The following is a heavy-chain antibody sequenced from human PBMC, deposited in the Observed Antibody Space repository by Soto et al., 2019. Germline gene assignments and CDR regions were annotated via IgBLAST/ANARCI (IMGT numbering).Heavy chain of an antibody. J-gene: IGHJ4*02. V-gene: IGHV4-30-4*01. CDR2: IYYSGST. Sequence: QVQLQESGPGLVKPSQTLSLTCTVSGGSISSGDYYWSWIRQPPGKGPASIGYIYYSGSTYYNPSLKSRVTISVDTSKNQFSLKLSSVTAADTAVYYCARETYNWNPNFDYWGQGTLVTVSS. D-gene: IGHD1-20*01. CDR3: ARETYNWNPNFDY. CDR1: GGSISSGDYY.